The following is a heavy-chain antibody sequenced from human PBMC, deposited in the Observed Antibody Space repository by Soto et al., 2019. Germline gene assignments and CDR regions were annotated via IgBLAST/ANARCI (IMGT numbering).Heavy chain of an antibody. V-gene: IGHV4-59*08. J-gene: IGHJ5*02. CDR3: ARLGGYYQSLDT. Sequence: QVQLQESGPGLVKPSETLSLTCTVSGGSIDSYYWTWIRQPPGKGLEWIGYVYYTGTTTYSPSLKSRVTISVDTSMTQISLKLSSVTAADTAFYYCARLGGYYQSLDTWGQGTLVTVSS. CDR1: GGSIDSYY. D-gene: IGHD3-22*01. CDR2: VYYTGTT.